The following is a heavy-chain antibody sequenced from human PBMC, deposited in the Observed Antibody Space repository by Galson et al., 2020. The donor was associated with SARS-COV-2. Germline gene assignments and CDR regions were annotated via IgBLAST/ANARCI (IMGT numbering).Heavy chain of an antibody. D-gene: IGHD2-21*02. CDR3: ASLRKNTEAAYCGGDCYASLVGGLGGRTPDYFDY. Sequence: ETSETLSLTCAVYGGSFSGYYWSWIRQPPGKGLEWIGEINHSGSTNYNPSLKSRVTISVDTSKNQFSLKLSSVTAADTAVYYCASLRKNTEAAYCGGDCYASLVGGLGGRTPDYFDYWGQGTLVTGSS. V-gene: IGHV4-34*01. J-gene: IGHJ4*02. CDR2: INHSGST. CDR1: GGSFSGYY.